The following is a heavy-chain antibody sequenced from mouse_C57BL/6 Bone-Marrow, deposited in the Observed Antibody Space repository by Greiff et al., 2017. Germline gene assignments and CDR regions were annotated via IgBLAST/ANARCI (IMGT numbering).Heavy chain of an antibody. CDR2: ISGGGGNT. V-gene: IGHV5-9*01. CDR3: SRQVTTVLATKYFDV. CDR1: GFTFSSYT. Sequence: EVMLVESGGGLVKPGGSLKLSCAASGFTFSSYTMSWVRQTPEKRLQWVAAISGGGGNTYYPDRVKGRFTISRDNDKNILYLQMISLRSEDTALYYCSRQVTTVLATKYFDVWGTGTTVTVSS. D-gene: IGHD1-1*01. J-gene: IGHJ1*03.